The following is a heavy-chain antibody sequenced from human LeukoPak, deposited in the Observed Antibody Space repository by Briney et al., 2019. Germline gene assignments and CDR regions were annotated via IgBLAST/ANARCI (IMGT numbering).Heavy chain of an antibody. CDR2: INHSGST. CDR3: ARKGLTGYYR. Sequence: SETLSLTCAVYGGSFSGYYWSWIRQPPGKGLEWIGEINHSGSTNYNPSLKSRVTISVDTSKNQFSLKLSSVTAADTAVYYCARKGLTGYYRRGQGTLVTVSS. CDR1: GGSFSGYY. V-gene: IGHV4-34*01. D-gene: IGHD3-9*01. J-gene: IGHJ4*02.